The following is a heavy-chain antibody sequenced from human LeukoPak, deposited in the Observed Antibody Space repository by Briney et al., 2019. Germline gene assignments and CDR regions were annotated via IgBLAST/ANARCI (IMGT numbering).Heavy chain of an antibody. J-gene: IGHJ3*02. CDR3: ARDRISYYDRDAFDI. V-gene: IGHV4-59*01. D-gene: IGHD3-22*01. CDR1: GGSITGYY. Sequence: PSETLSLTCTVSGGSITGYYWSWIRQPPGKGLVWIGYIYYSGSTNYNPSLKSRVTISVDTSKNHFSLKLTSVTAADTAVYYCARDRISYYDRDAFDIWGQGTMLTVSS. CDR2: IYYSGST.